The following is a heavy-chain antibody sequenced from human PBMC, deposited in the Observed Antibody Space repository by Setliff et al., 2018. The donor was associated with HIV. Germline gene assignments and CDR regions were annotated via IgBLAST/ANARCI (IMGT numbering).Heavy chain of an antibody. D-gene: IGHD3-16*01. CDR1: GYTFTSYS. CDR2: LRTGTGDT. J-gene: IGHJ4*02. Sequence: ASVKVSCKASGYTFTSYSMHWVRQAPGQRLEWMGWLRTGTGDTSYSVKFQGRLTITRDTSANTAYMELSNLRSEDTAVYYCAGGTFHGFDYWGQGTLVTVSS. CDR3: AGGTFHGFDY. V-gene: IGHV1-3*04.